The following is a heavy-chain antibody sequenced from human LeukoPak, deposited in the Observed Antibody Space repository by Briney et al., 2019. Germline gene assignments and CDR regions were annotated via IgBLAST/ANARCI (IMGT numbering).Heavy chain of an antibody. J-gene: IGHJ4*02. V-gene: IGHV3-23*01. D-gene: IGHD5-18*01. CDR3: AKRGYTYGSALYYFDN. CDR1: GFTFSTPA. CDR2: IIVRGGTT. Sequence: QPGGSLRLSCAASGFTFSTPAMSSVRQPPGEGLEWVLSIIVRGGTTSYAASVKGRFAISRDNTKNTLFLQMNSLRVGDRAVYYCAKRGYTYGSALYYFDNWGQGTLVTVSS.